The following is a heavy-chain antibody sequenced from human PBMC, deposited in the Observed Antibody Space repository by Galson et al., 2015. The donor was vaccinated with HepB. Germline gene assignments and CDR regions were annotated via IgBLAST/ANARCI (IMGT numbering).Heavy chain of an antibody. J-gene: IGHJ4*02. D-gene: IGHD4-23*01. CDR1: GFTFSRDA. Sequence: SLRLSCAASGFTFSRDAMSWIRQAPGKGLEWVANMKADGSERHYVDSVRGRFTISRDNAKNSLYLQMNSLRAEDTAVYYCGSRWADYWGQGTLVTVSS. V-gene: IGHV3-7*01. CDR2: MKADGSER. CDR3: GSRWADY.